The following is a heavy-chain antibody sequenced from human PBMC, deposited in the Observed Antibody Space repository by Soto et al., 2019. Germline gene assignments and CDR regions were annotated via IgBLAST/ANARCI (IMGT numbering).Heavy chain of an antibody. CDR2: INPNSGGT. CDR3: ARDLRSYDFWSGSHWYGMDV. CDR1: GYTFTSYD. J-gene: IGHJ6*02. Sequence: ASVKVSCKASGYTFTSYDINWVRQAPGQGLEWMGWINPNSGGTNYAQKFQGWVTMTRDTSISTAYMELSRLRSDDTAVYYCARDLRSYDFWSGSHWYGMDVWGQGTTVTVSS. V-gene: IGHV1-2*04. D-gene: IGHD3-3*01.